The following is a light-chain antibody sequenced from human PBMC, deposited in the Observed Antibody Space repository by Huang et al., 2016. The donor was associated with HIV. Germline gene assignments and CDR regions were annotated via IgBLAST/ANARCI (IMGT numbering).Light chain of an antibody. Sequence: DVVLTQSPLSLPVTVGQPASISCRSGQGLVYSDGDTYLNWFQQRPGQSPRRLIYKVYNRDSGVPDRFSGSGSGTNFTLKISRVEADDVGVYYCMQGIHMPYTFGQGTKLEIK. V-gene: IGKV2-30*01. CDR3: MQGIHMPYT. J-gene: IGKJ2*01. CDR1: QGLVYSDGDTY. CDR2: KVY.